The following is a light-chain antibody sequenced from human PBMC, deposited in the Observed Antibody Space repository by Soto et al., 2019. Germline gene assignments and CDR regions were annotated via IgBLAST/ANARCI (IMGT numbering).Light chain of an antibody. CDR3: QHYNNWPPWT. CDR2: GAS. V-gene: IGKV3-15*01. Sequence: DIVMTQSPDTLSVSPGERATLSCRASQSVSNNLAWYQQEPGQPPRLLIYGASTRATGIPARFSGSGSGTELTLTISSLQSEGFAIYYCQHYNNWPPWTFGQGTKVEIK. CDR1: QSVSNN. J-gene: IGKJ1*01.